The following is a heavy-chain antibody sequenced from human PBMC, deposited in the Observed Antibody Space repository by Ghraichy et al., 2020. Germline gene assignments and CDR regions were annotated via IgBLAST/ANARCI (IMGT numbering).Heavy chain of an antibody. D-gene: IGHD6-19*01. V-gene: IGHV3-7*03. CDR2: IKQDGSEK. Sequence: GSLRLSCASSGFTFSSYWMSWVRQAPGKVLEWVANIKQDGSEKYYVDSVKGRFTISRDNAKNSLYLQMNSLRAEDTAVYYCAIELAVAGSNWFDPWGPGTLVTVSS. J-gene: IGHJ5*02. CDR3: AIELAVAGSNWFDP. CDR1: GFTFSSYW.